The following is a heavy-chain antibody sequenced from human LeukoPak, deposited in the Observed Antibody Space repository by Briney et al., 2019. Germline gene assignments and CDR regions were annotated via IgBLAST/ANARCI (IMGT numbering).Heavy chain of an antibody. CDR1: GFTVRDFW. D-gene: IGHD4-23*01. CDR2: IKEDRTAD. J-gene: IGHJ4*02. V-gene: IGHV3-7*01. Sequence: PGGSLRLSCAASGFTVRDFWMARVRQAPGKGLEWVAHIKEDRTADYYVDSVKGRFTISKDDGKNSLHLQMNSLRVEDTAVYYCVRGGWELDYWGQGTLVTVSS. CDR3: VRGGWELDY.